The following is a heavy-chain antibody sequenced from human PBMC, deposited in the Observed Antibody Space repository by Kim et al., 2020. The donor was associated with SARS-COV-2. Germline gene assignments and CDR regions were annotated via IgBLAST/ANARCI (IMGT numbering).Heavy chain of an antibody. CDR2: ISSRSSSR. D-gene: IGHD3-16*01. CDR3: ARARDIGVWGRVSLDIDS. Sequence: GGSLRLSCAASGFTFSNYCMSWVRQAPGKGLEWVSYISSRSSSRNSEYAATGRFTFSRANAKNKLYLQMNSLRDEDTAVDYCARARDIGVWGRVSLDIDS. CDR1: GFTFSNYC. J-gene: IGHJ5*01. V-gene: IGHV3-11*05.